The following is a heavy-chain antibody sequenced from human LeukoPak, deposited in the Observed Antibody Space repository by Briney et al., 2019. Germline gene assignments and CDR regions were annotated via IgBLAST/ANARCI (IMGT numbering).Heavy chain of an antibody. D-gene: IGHD3-9*01. V-gene: IGHV1-69*13. CDR3: ARMRLYDILTGYYHYYGMDV. J-gene: IGHJ6*02. CDR1: GGTFSSYA. Sequence: ASVKVSCKASGGTFSSYAISWVRQAPGQGLEWMGGIIPIFGTANYAQKFQGRVTITADESTSTAYVELSSLRSEDTAVYYCARMRLYDILTGYYHYYGMDVWGQGTTVTVSS. CDR2: IIPIFGTA.